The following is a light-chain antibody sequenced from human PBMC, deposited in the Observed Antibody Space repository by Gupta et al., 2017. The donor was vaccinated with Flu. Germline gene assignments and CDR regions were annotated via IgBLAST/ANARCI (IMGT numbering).Light chain of an antibody. CDR1: RSNVGNKA. CDR2: YDD. CDR3: AAWDDSLNAWV. V-gene: IGLV1-36*01. Sequence: QRVAISCSGGRSNVGNKAVNWYQQLPGKPPKLLIYYDDLLPSGVSGRFSGSNSGTSASLAIRGLQSEDEADYYCAAWDDSLNAWVFGGGT. J-gene: IGLJ3*02.